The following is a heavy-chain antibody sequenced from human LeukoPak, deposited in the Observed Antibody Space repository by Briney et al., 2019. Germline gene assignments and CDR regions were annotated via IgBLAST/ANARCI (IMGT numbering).Heavy chain of an antibody. J-gene: IGHJ4*02. V-gene: IGHV4-30-4*07. D-gene: IGHD6-13*01. CDR3: AAIAAAGIPPYYFDY. Sequence: PSETLSLTCAVSGGSISSGGYSWSWIRQPPGKGLEWIGYIYYSGSTNYNPSLKSRVTISVDKSKNQFSLKLSSVTAADTAVYYCAAIAAAGIPPYYFDYWGQGTLVTVSS. CDR2: IYYSGST. CDR1: GGSISSGGYS.